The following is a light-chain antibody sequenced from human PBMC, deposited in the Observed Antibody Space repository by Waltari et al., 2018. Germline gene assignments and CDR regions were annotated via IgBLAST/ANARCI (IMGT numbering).Light chain of an antibody. CDR3: QHYVSLPAT. V-gene: IGKV3-20*01. Sequence: EIVLTQSPGTLFLSPGEGATLSCRASQSVSGTLAWYQQKPGQAPRLLIYGASRRATGIPDRFSGSGSGTDFSLTISRLEPDDSAVYFCQHYVSLPATFGQGTKVEIK. CDR1: QSVSGT. J-gene: IGKJ1*01. CDR2: GAS.